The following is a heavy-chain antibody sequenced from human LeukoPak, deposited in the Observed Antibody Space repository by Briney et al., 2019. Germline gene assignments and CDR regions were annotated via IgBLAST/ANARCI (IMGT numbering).Heavy chain of an antibody. V-gene: IGHV1-18*01. CDR2: ISAYNGNT. Sequence: ASVKVSCKASGYTSTSYGISWVRQAPGQGLEWMGWISAYNGNTNYAQKLQGRVTMTTNTSTSTAYMELRSLRSDDTAVYYCARDPALDYGDYDWFDPWGQGTLVTVSS. J-gene: IGHJ5*02. CDR3: ARDPALDYGDYDWFDP. CDR1: GYTSTSYG. D-gene: IGHD4-17*01.